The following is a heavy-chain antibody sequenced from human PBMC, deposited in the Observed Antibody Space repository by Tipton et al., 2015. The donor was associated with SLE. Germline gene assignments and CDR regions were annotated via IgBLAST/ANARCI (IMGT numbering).Heavy chain of an antibody. CDR3: ARDRPGDRAFDI. V-gene: IGHV4-61*08. CDR1: GGSISSGVYY. Sequence: TLSLTCTVSGGSISSGVYYWSWIRQRPGKGLEWFGYIHYSGSTNYNPSLKSRVTISVDKSKSQFSLRLNSVTAADTAVYYCARDRPGDRAFDIWGQGTLVTVSS. CDR2: IHYSGST. J-gene: IGHJ3*02. D-gene: IGHD7-27*01.